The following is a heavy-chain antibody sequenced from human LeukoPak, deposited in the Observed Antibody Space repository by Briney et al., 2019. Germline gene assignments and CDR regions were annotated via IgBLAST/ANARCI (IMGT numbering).Heavy chain of an antibody. J-gene: IGHJ4*02. Sequence: GGSLRLSCAASGFTFSSYAMSWVRQAPGKGLEWVSAISGSGGSTYYADSVKGRFTISRDNAKNSLYLQMNSLRAEDTAVYYCARDPPTYYYDSSGYYFPDYWGQGTLVTVSS. CDR2: ISGSGGST. CDR3: ARDPPTYYYDSSGYYFPDY. D-gene: IGHD3-22*01. CDR1: GFTFSSYA. V-gene: IGHV3-23*01.